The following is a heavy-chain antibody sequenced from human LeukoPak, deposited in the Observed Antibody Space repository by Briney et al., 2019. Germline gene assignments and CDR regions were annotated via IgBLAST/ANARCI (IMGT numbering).Heavy chain of an antibody. J-gene: IGHJ4*02. CDR2: IYYSGST. CDR3: ARGSSTINY. D-gene: IGHD2-2*01. Sequence: SETLSLTCSVSGGSINNYWWSWIRQPPGKGLEWIGYIYYSGSTNYNPSLKSRVTISVDTSKNQFPLKVRSVTAADTAVYFCARGSSTINYWGQGTLVTVSS. V-gene: IGHV4-59*01. CDR1: GGSINNYW.